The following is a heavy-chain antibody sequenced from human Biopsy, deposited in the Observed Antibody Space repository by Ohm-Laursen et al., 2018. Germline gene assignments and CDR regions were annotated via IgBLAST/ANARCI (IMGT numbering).Heavy chain of an antibody. CDR3: ARDRGYYSDRTVPGYFDL. Sequence: TLSLTCTVSGDSISSYYWSWIRQPPGKGLQWIGYVYYTGSTDYNPSLQSRVTISVDTSKNHFSLRMRSVTPADTAIYYCARDRGYYSDRTVPGYFDLWGRGTLVTVSS. CDR1: GDSISSYY. D-gene: IGHD3-22*01. J-gene: IGHJ2*01. CDR2: VYYTGST. V-gene: IGHV4-59*01.